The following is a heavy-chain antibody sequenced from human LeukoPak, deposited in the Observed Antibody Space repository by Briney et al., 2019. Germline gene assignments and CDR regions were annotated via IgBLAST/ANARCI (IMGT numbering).Heavy chain of an antibody. D-gene: IGHD3-22*01. CDR2: INQDASEK. CDR3: ARVKGVTVILLEDAYFDC. J-gene: IGHJ4*02. CDR1: GFTFSGDW. V-gene: IGHV3-7*01. Sequence: GGSLRLSCAASGFTFSGDWMSWVRQAPGKGLEWVANINQDASEKEYVDSVKGRFTISRDNAQNSLFLQMNSLRAEDTGVYYCARVKGVTVILLEDAYFDCWGQGTLVTVSS.